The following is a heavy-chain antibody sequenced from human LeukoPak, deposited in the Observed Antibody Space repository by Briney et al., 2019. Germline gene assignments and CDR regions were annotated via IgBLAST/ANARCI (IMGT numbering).Heavy chain of an antibody. D-gene: IGHD2-2*01. CDR3: ARLLRAAAPNFDY. Sequence: PSETLSLTCTVSGGSISSYYWSWIRQPPGKALEWIGYIYTSGSANYNPSLKSRVTISVDTSKNQFSLKLSSVTAADTAVYYCARLLRAAAPNFDYWGQGTLVTVSS. CDR2: IYTSGSA. J-gene: IGHJ4*02. V-gene: IGHV4-4*09. CDR1: GGSISSYY.